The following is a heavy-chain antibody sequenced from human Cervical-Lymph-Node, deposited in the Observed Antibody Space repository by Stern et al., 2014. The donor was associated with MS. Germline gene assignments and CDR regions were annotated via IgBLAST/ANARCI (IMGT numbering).Heavy chain of an antibody. CDR1: RFTFRRYG. J-gene: IGHJ6*02. CDR2: TSYDGGNR. CDR3: AKDRRGGYNYLYGMDV. Sequence: VQLVESGGGVVQPGTSLRLSCTGSRFTFRRYGIHWVRQAPGKGLEWVSVTSYDGGNRQYADSVKGRFTSSRDNSKNTVYLHLNSLRPEDTGVYHCAKDRRGGYNYLYGMDVWGQGTTVTVS. V-gene: IGHV3-30*18. D-gene: IGHD5-18*01.